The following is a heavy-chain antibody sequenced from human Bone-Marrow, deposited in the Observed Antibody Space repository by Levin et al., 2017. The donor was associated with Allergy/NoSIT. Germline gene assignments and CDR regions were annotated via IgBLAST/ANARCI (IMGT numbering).Heavy chain of an antibody. D-gene: IGHD3-3*01. J-gene: IGHJ4*02. CDR3: DTGKFTIGFFGVGGYYFDY. Sequence: SGPTLVKPTQTLTLTCTFSGFSLSTSGVGVGWIRQPPGKALEWLALIYWDDDKRYSPSLRRRLAITKDTSKNQVVLTMTNMYAGDTATYYCDTGKFTIGFFGVGGYYFDYWGQGTLVTVSS. CDR1: GFSLSTSGVG. CDR2: IYWDDDK. V-gene: IGHV2-5*02.